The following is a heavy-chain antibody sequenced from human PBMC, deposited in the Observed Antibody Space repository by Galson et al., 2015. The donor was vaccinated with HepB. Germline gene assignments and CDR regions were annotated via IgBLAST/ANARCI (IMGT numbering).Heavy chain of an antibody. CDR2: ISYDGSNK. CDR1: GFTFSSYA. D-gene: IGHD4-23*01. V-gene: IGHV3-30*04. CDR3: ARQEITTLVTKAFDI. Sequence: SLRLSCAASGFTFSSYAMHWVRQAPGKGLEWVAVISYDGSNKYYADSVKGRFTISRDNSKNTLYLQMNSLRAEDTAVYYCARQEITTLVTKAFDIWGQGTMVTVSS. J-gene: IGHJ3*02.